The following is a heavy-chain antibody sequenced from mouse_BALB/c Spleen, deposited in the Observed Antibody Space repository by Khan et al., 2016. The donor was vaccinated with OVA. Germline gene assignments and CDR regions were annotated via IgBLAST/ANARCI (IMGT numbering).Heavy chain of an antibody. CDR2: IYPGSGST. CDR3: TRWSYWFAY. D-gene: IGHD2-12*01. J-gene: IGHJ3*01. V-gene: IGHV1S22*01. Sequence: LQQPGSELVRPGASVKLSCKASGYTFTSYWMHWVKQRPGQGLEWIGDIYPGSGSTNYDEKFKSKATLTVETSSSTAYMQLSSLTSEDSAVCSCTRWSYWFAYWGQGTLVTVSA. CDR1: GYTFTSYW.